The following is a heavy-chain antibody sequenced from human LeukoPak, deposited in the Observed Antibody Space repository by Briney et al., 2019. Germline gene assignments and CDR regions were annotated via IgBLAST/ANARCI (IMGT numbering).Heavy chain of an antibody. CDR1: GFIFSSYG. D-gene: IGHD5-12*01. Sequence: GGSLRLSCAASGFIFSSYGMHWVRQAPGKGLEWVAFIRYDESNKYYADSVKGRFTISRDNSNNTLYLQMNSLRAEDTAVYYCAKGYSGYDFFDYWGQGTLVTVSS. J-gene: IGHJ4*02. CDR2: IRYDESNK. V-gene: IGHV3-30*02. CDR3: AKGYSGYDFFDY.